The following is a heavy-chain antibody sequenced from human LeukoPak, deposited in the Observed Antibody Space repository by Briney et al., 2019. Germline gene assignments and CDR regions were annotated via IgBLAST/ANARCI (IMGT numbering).Heavy chain of an antibody. V-gene: IGHV1-2*04. J-gene: IGHJ4*02. Sequence: GASVKVSCKASGYTFTGYYMHWVRQAPGQGLEWMGWINPNSGGTNYAQKFQGWVTMTRDTSISTAYMELSSLRSEDTAVYYCARWGSGWYEGVDYWGQGTLVTVSS. CDR2: INPNSGGT. CDR1: GYTFTGYY. D-gene: IGHD6-19*01. CDR3: ARWGSGWYEGVDY.